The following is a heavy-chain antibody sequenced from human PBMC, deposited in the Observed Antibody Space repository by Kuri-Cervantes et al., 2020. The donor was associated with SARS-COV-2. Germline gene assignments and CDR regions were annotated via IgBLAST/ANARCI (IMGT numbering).Heavy chain of an antibody. J-gene: IGHJ4*02. V-gene: IGHV1-8*01. D-gene: IGHD1-26*01. CDR2: MNPNSGNT. CDR3: ARQSGSYDAVYFDY. CDR1: GYTFTSYD. Sequence: ASVKVSCKASGYTFTSYDINWVRQATGQGLEWMGWMNPNSGNTGYAQKFQGRVTMTRNTSISTAYMELSSLRSEDTAVYYCARQSGSYDAVYFDYWGQGTLVTVSS.